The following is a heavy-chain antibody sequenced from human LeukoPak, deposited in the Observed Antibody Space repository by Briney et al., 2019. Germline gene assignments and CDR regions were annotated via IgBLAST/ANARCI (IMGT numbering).Heavy chain of an antibody. D-gene: IGHD5-18*01. Sequence: GGSLRLSCAASGFTSSSYAMHWVRQAPGKGLEWVAVISYDGSNKYYANSVKGRFTLSRDNSKNTLYLQMNSLRAEDTAVYYCAREERYSYGYNYWGQGTLVTVSS. V-gene: IGHV3-30-3*01. CDR3: AREERYSYGYNY. J-gene: IGHJ4*02. CDR1: GFTSSSYA. CDR2: ISYDGSNK.